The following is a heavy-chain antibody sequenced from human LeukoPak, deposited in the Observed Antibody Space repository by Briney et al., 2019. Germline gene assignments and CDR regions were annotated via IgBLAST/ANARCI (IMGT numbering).Heavy chain of an antibody. CDR1: GFTFSSYE. Sequence: GGSLRLSCAASGFTFSSYEMNWVRQAPGKGLEWVSYISSSGSTIHYADSVKGRFTISRDNAKNSLYLQMNSLRAEDTAAYYCAREDDSSGYFYGICDYWGQGTLVTVSS. CDR2: ISSSGSTI. V-gene: IGHV3-48*03. CDR3: AREDDSSGYFYGICDY. D-gene: IGHD3-22*01. J-gene: IGHJ4*02.